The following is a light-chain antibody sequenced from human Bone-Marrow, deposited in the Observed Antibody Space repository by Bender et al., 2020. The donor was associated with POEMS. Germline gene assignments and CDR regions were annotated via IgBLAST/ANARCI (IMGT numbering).Light chain of an antibody. CDR2: EVS. CDR1: SSDVGAYNL. CDR3: CSFTGSYTFV. J-gene: IGLJ1*01. V-gene: IGLV2-11*01. Sequence: QSALTQPASVSGSPGQSITLSCSGTSSDVGAYNLVSWYQQHPGRAPKLMISEVSKRPSGVPDRFSGSKSGNTASLTISGLQAEDEGDYYCCSFTGSYTFVFGAGTKVTVL.